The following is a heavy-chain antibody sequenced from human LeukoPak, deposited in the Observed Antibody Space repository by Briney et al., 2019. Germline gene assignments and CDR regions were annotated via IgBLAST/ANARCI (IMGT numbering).Heavy chain of an antibody. J-gene: IGHJ4*02. CDR3: ARGIAATGRYYFDY. D-gene: IGHD6-13*01. Sequence: SETLSLTCTVSGGSISSSSYYWGWIRQPPGKGLEWIGSISYSGSTYYNPSLKSRVTISVDTSKNQFSLKLSSVTAADTAVYYCARGIAATGRYYFDYWGQGTLATVSS. CDR1: GGSISSSSYY. CDR2: ISYSGST. V-gene: IGHV4-39*01.